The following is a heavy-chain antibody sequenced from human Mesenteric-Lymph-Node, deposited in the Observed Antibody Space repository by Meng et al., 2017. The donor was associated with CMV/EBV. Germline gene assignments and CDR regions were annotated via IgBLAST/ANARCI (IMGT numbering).Heavy chain of an antibody. CDR2: INPSGTTT. J-gene: IGHJ4*02. V-gene: IGHV1-46*01. CDR3: ARVGYSYGSTAYDY. D-gene: IGHD5-18*01. Sequence: SEDTVTTYYTHWVRQAPGQGLEWMGIINPSGTTTNYAQKFQGRVTVTRDTSANTVYMELRSLRSDDTAVYYCARVGYSYGSTAYDYWGQGTLVTVSS. CDR1: EDTVTTYY.